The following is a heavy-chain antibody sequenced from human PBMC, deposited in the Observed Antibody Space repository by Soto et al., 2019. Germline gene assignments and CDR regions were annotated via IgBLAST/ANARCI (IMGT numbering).Heavy chain of an antibody. J-gene: IGHJ5*02. Sequence: RSLTCTVSGGSISSGGYYWSWIRQHPGKGLEWIGYIYYSGSTYYNPSLKSRVTISVDTSKNQFSLKLSSVTAADTAVYYCARDWIGLGELPTGPWGQGTLVTVSS. CDR3: ARDWIGLGELPTGP. D-gene: IGHD3-10*01. CDR2: IYYSGST. V-gene: IGHV4-31*03. CDR1: GGSISSGGYY.